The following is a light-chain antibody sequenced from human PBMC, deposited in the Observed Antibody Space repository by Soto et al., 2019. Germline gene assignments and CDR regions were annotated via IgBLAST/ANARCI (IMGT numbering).Light chain of an antibody. V-gene: IGKV3-15*01. Sequence: EIVMTQSPVTLSVSPGERATLSCRASQSVSSNLAWFQQKPGQAPRLLIYGASTRATGIPARFSGSGSGTEFTLTISSLEPEDFAVYYCQQRSNWPPLITFGQGTRLEIK. J-gene: IGKJ5*01. CDR1: QSVSSN. CDR2: GAS. CDR3: QQRSNWPPLIT.